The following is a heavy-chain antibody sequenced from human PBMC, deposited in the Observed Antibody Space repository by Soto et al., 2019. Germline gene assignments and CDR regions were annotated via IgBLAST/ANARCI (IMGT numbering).Heavy chain of an antibody. V-gene: IGHV4-59*01. Sequence: SETLSLTCTVAGGSFGTYYWRWIRQPPGKGLEWIGYMYYTGNTNYNPSLKSRVTISVDTSKNQYSLKLRSVTAADTAVYFCARYFDWPNAFDIWGQGTMVT. CDR3: ARYFDWPNAFDI. CDR2: MYYTGNT. D-gene: IGHD3-9*01. J-gene: IGHJ3*02. CDR1: GGSFGTYY.